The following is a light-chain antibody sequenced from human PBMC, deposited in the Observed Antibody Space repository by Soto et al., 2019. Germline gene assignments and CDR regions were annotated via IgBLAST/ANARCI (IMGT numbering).Light chain of an antibody. V-gene: IGKV3-15*01. J-gene: IGKJ2*01. CDR1: QSVNSN. CDR3: QQDNNRPYT. CDR2: AAS. Sequence: EVVMTQSPGTLSVSPGERCTLSCRASQSVNSNLAWYQHKPGQAPRLLIYAASTRPIGIPARFSGSGSGTDFTLTISSLQSEDFAVYYCQQDNNRPYTFGQGTKLEIK.